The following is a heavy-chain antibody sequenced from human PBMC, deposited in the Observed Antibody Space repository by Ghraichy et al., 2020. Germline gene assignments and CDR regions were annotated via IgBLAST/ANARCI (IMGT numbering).Heavy chain of an antibody. CDR3: AKRVGPGDYTASFDY. CDR1: GFIFSNYA. Sequence: GESLNISCAASGFIFSNYALSWVRQAPGKGLEWVSAISNSGGSTYYADSVKGRFTISRDNSKSTLYLQMNSLRAEDTAVYYCAKRVGPGDYTASFDYWGQGTLVTVS. D-gene: IGHD2-2*01. V-gene: IGHV3-23*01. J-gene: IGHJ4*02. CDR2: ISNSGGST.